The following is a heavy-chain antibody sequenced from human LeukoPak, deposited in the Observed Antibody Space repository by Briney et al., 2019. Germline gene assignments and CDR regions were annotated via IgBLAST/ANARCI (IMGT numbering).Heavy chain of an antibody. CDR1: GFTFSSYW. D-gene: IGHD3-3*01. CDR2: IKQDGSEK. J-gene: IGHJ4*02. Sequence: GGSLRLSCAASGFTFSSYWMSWVRQAPGKGLEWVANIKQDGSEKYYVDSVKGRFTISRDNAKNSLYLQMNSLRAEDTAVYYCARDGWYYDFWSGYYPPNYFDYWGQGTLVTVSS. V-gene: IGHV3-7*01. CDR3: ARDGWYYDFWSGYYPPNYFDY.